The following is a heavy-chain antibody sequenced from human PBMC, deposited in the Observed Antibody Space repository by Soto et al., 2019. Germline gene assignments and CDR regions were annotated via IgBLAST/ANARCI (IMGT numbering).Heavy chain of an antibody. CDR1: GFTFSSYA. Sequence: GGSLRLSCAASGFTFSSYAMSWVRQAPGKGLEWVSAISGSGGSTYYADSVKGRFTISRDNSKNTLYLQMNSLRAEDTAVYYCAKVKRTYYDILTGPTPNYYYYYMDVWGKGTTVTVSS. CDR2: ISGSGGST. CDR3: AKVKRTYYDILTGPTPNYYYYYMDV. V-gene: IGHV3-23*01. D-gene: IGHD3-9*01. J-gene: IGHJ6*03.